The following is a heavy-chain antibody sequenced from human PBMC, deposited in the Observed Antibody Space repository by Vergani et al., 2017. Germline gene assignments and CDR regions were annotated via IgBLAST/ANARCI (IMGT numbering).Heavy chain of an antibody. CDR2: ISYDGSNK. CDR1: GFTFSSYT. D-gene: IGHD6-6*01. CDR3: ARQKGYSSSSFDY. Sequence: QVQLVESGGGVVQPGRSLRLSCAASGFTFSSYTMHWVRQAPGKGLEWVAVISYDGSNKYYADSMKGRFTISRDNSKNTLYLQMNSLRAEDTAVYYCARQKGYSSSSFDYWGQGTLVTVSS. J-gene: IGHJ4*02. V-gene: IGHV3-30-3*01.